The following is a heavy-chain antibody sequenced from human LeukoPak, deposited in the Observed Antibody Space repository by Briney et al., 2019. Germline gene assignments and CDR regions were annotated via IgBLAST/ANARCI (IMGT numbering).Heavy chain of an antibody. Sequence: GASVKVSCKASGGTFSSYAISWVRQAPGQGLERMGGIIPIFGTANYAQKFQGRVTITADESTSTAYMELSSLRSEDTAVYYCARDLETAMVTGHAFDIWGQGTMVTVSS. D-gene: IGHD5-18*01. V-gene: IGHV1-69*13. CDR1: GGTFSSYA. CDR3: ARDLETAMVTGHAFDI. CDR2: IIPIFGTA. J-gene: IGHJ3*02.